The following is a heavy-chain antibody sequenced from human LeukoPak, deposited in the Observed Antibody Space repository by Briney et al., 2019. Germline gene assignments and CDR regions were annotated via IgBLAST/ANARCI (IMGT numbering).Heavy chain of an antibody. V-gene: IGHV4-34*01. CDR3: ASVYYDSSGYPRVGFDY. Sequence: SETLSLTCAVYGGSFSGYHWSWIRQPPGKGLEWIGEINHSGSTNYNPSLKSRVTISVDTSKNQFSLKLSSVTAADTAVYYCASVYYDSSGYPRVGFDYWGQGTLVTVSS. CDR1: GGSFSGYH. J-gene: IGHJ4*02. CDR2: INHSGST. D-gene: IGHD3-22*01.